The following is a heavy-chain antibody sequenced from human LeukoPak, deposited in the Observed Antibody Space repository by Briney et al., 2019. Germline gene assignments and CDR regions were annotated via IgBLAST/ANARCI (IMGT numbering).Heavy chain of an antibody. D-gene: IGHD3-10*01. Sequence: SETLSLTCTVSGGSISSNSYYWGWIRQPPGKGLEWIGEINHSGSTNYNPSLKSRVTISVDTSKNQFSLKLSSVTAADTAVYYCARSEIRLYGSGSYDYYFDYWGQGTLVTVSS. CDR3: ARSEIRLYGSGSYDYYFDY. CDR2: INHSGST. V-gene: IGHV4-39*07. CDR1: GGSISSNSYY. J-gene: IGHJ4*02.